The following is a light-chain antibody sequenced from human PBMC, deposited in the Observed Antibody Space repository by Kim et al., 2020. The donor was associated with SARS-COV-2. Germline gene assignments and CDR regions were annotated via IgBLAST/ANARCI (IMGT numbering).Light chain of an antibody. V-gene: IGLV3-1*01. Sequence: VSPVQTASITCSGDKLGDKYACWYQQKPGQSPVLVIYQDSKRPSGVPERFSGSNSGNTATLTLSGTQAMDEADYYCQAWDSSTASFGTGTKVTVL. J-gene: IGLJ1*01. CDR3: QAWDSSTAS. CDR1: KLGDKY. CDR2: QDS.